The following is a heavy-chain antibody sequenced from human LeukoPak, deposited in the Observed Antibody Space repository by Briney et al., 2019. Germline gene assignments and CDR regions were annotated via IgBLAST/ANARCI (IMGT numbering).Heavy chain of an antibody. V-gene: IGHV4-59*08. CDR3: ARRGGPRQRPPLYYGMDV. CDR2: IYYIVRT. D-gene: IGHD6-25*01. Sequence: SETLSLTCTVSGGSLSSYSWRWLRQRPRERRECVGDIYYIVRTKTNPSLTSRVTTSLYTSKNHFSLKLSSVTPADTPVYYCARRGGPRQRPPLYYGMDVWGQGTTVTVSS. CDR1: GGSLSSYS. J-gene: IGHJ6*02.